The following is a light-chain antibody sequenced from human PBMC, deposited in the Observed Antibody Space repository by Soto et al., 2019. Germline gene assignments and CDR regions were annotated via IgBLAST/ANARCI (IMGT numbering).Light chain of an antibody. Sequence: QSALTQPASVSGSPGQSITIYCTGTSSDVGSYNLVSWYQQHPGKAPKLMIYEGSKRPSGVSNRFSDSKSGNTASLTISGLQAEDEADYYCCSYAGAVFGEGTKLTVL. V-gene: IGLV2-23*01. CDR3: CSYAGAV. CDR2: EGS. CDR1: SSDVGSYNL. J-gene: IGLJ2*01.